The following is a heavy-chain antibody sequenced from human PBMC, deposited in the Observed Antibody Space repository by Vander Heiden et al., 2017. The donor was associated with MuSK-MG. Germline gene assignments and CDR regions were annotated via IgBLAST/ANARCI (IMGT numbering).Heavy chain of an antibody. CDR2: ITGNSNYT. V-gene: IGHV3-21*02. D-gene: IGHD3-22*01. CDR1: GFTFSTSH. Sequence: QLVESGGGLVKPGGSLRLSCAASGFTFSTSHMNWVRQAPGKGLEWVSSITGNSNYTFYADSVKGRFTISRDNARNSLYLQMNSLRAEDTAVYYCARFYYDSRGYFRNFDYWGQGTLVPVSS. CDR3: ARFYYDSRGYFRNFDY. J-gene: IGHJ4*02.